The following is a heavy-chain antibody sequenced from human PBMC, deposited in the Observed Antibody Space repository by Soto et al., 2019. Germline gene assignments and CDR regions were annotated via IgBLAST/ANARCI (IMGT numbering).Heavy chain of an antibody. CDR1: GGSISSSSYY. CDR2: IYYSGST. Sequence: QLQLQESGPGLVKPSETLSLTCTVSGGSISSSSYYWGWIRQPPGKGLEWIGSIYYSGSTYYNPSLKSRVTISVDTSKNQFSLKLSSVTAADTAVYYCARHANIIAQFDYWGQGTLVTVSS. J-gene: IGHJ4*02. CDR3: ARHANIIAQFDY. D-gene: IGHD3-10*01. V-gene: IGHV4-39*01.